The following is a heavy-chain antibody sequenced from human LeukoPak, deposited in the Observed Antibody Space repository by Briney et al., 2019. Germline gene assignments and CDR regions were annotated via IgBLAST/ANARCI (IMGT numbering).Heavy chain of an antibody. Sequence: GASVKVSCKASGGTFSSYAISWVRQAPGQGLEWMGGIIPIFGTANYAQKFQGRVTITADESTSTAYMDLSSLRSEDTAVYYCAVTVAGRPYYFDYWGQGTLVTVSS. J-gene: IGHJ4*02. CDR1: GGTFSSYA. CDR2: IIPIFGTA. V-gene: IGHV1-69*13. D-gene: IGHD6-19*01. CDR3: AVTVAGRPYYFDY.